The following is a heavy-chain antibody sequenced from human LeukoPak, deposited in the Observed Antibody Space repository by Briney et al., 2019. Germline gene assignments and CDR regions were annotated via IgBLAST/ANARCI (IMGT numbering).Heavy chain of an antibody. Sequence: GGSLRLSCAAPGFTFSSYWMHWVRQAPGKGLVWVSRIKSDGGSTSYADSVKGRFTISRDNAKNTLYLQMNSLRAEDTAVYYCAIHPALEYWGQGTLVTVS. D-gene: IGHD2-2*01. V-gene: IGHV3-74*01. J-gene: IGHJ4*02. CDR2: IKSDGGST. CDR3: AIHPALEY. CDR1: GFTFSSYW.